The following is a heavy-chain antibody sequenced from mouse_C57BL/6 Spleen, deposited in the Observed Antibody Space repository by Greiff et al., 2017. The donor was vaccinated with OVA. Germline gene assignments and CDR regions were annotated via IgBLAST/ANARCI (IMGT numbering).Heavy chain of an antibody. V-gene: IGHV1-4*01. CDR3: ARDYGSSYWYFDV. J-gene: IGHJ1*03. CDR2: INPSSGYT. CDR1: GYTFTSYT. Sequence: VMLVESGAELARPGASVKMSCKASGYTFTSYTMHWVKQRPGQGLEWIGYINPSSGYTKYNQKFKDKATLTADKSSSTAYMQLSSLTSEDSAVYYWARDYGSSYWYFDVWGTGTTVTVSS. D-gene: IGHD1-1*01.